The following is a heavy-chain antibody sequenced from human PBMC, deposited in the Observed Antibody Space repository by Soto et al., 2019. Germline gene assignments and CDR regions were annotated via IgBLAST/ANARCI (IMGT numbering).Heavy chain of an antibody. Sequence: GASVKVSCKVSGYTLTELSMHWVRQAPGKGLEWMGGFDPEDGETIYAQKFQGRVTMTEDTSTDTAYMELSSLRSEDTAVYYCATPHWELLDCWFDPWGQGTLVTVSS. J-gene: IGHJ5*02. V-gene: IGHV1-24*01. CDR3: ATPHWELLDCWFDP. CDR1: GYTLTELS. D-gene: IGHD1-26*01. CDR2: FDPEDGET.